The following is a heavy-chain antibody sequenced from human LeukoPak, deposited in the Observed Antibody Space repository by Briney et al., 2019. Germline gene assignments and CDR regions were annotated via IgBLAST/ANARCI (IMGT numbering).Heavy chain of an antibody. D-gene: IGHD2-8*02. Sequence: KPSETLSLTCTVSGGSISSSSYYWGWIRQPPGKGLEWIGSIYYSGSTYYNPSLKSRVTISVDTSKNQFSLKLSSVTAAYTAVYYCARLWSSRDAFDIWGQGTMVTVSS. CDR2: IYYSGST. J-gene: IGHJ3*02. V-gene: IGHV4-39*01. CDR3: ARLWSSRDAFDI. CDR1: GGSISSSSYY.